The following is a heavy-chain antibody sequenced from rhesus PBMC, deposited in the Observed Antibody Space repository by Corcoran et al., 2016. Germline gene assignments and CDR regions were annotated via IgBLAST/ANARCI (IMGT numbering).Heavy chain of an antibody. CDR2: ITYSGSR. CDR1: GYSISSGYY. CDR3: ARERGGSSFYFDY. Sequence: QVQLQESGPGLVKPSETLSLTCAVSGYSISSGYYWSWIRQPPGKGLGWIGYITYSGSRYNHPSVKGRVTMSIDTSKNQFSRKLSAVTAADTAVYYCARERGGSSFYFDYWGQGVLVTVSS. D-gene: IGHD6-25*01. J-gene: IGHJ4*01. V-gene: IGHV4-122*02.